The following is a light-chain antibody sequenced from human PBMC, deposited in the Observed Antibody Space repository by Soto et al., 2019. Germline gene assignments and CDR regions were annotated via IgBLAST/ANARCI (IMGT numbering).Light chain of an antibody. J-gene: IGLJ2*01. CDR2: QDT. Sequence: SSELTQPPSVSVSPGQTASITCFGAELGDKYAFWYQQKPGQSPVLVISQDTERPSGIPERFSGSNSGNTATLTISGTQAMDEADYYCQAWDTSTVVFGGGTKLTVL. CDR1: ELGDKY. V-gene: IGLV3-1*01. CDR3: QAWDTSTVV.